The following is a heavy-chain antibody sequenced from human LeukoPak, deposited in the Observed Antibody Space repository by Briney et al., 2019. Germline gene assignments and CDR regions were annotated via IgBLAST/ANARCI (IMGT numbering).Heavy chain of an antibody. CDR1: GFTFSSSA. CDR2: ISNNGGYT. Sequence: GGSLRLSCAASGFTFSSSAMSWVRQAPGKGLEWVSAISNNGGYTYYADSVQGRSTISRDNSTSTLCLRMNSLRAEDTAVYYCAKQLGYCSDGSCYFPYWGQGTLVTVSS. CDR3: AKQLGYCSDGSCYFPY. D-gene: IGHD2-15*01. J-gene: IGHJ4*02. V-gene: IGHV3-23*01.